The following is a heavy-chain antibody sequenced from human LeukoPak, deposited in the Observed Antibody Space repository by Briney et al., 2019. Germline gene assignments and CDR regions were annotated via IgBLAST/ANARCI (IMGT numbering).Heavy chain of an antibody. D-gene: IGHD2/OR15-2a*01. CDR2: IYYSGST. CDR3: ASHSPDFFYGMDV. V-gene: IGHV4-59*08. Sequence: SETLSLTCTVSGGSISSYYWSWIRQPPGKGLEWIGYIYYSGSTNYNPSLKSQVTISVDTSKNQFSLKLSSVTAADTAVYYCASHSPDFFYGMDVWGQGTTVTVSS. CDR1: GGSISSYY. J-gene: IGHJ6*02.